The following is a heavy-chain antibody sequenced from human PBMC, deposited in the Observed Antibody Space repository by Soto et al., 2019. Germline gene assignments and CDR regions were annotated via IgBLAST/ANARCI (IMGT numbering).Heavy chain of an antibody. V-gene: IGHV1-2*04. CDR2: INPNSGGT. CDR3: ARGHKDYYGSGSPRYYYYMDV. J-gene: IGHJ6*03. CDR1: GYTFTGYY. Sequence: ASVKVSCKASGYTFTGYYMHWVRQAPGQGLEWMGWINPNSGGTNYAQKFQGWVTMTRDTSISTAYMGLSRLRSDDTAVYYCARGHKDYYGSGSPRYYYYMDVWGKGTTVTVSS. D-gene: IGHD3-10*01.